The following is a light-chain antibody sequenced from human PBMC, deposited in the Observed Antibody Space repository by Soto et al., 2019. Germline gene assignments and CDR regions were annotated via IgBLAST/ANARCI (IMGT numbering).Light chain of an antibody. J-gene: IGLJ1*01. CDR1: TSNLGSNT. V-gene: IGLV1-44*01. CDR2: SNN. CDR3: ATWDDSLNAYV. Sequence: QSALTQTPSASGTPGQRVTISCSGTTSNLGSNTVHWYQQLPGTAPKRLIHSNNQRPSGVPDRFSGSKSGTSASLAISGLQSEDEADYYSATWDDSLNAYVFGTGTKATVL.